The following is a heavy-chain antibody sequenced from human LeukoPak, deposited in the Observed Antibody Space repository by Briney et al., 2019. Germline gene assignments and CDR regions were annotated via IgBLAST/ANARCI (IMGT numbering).Heavy chain of an antibody. V-gene: IGHV3-23*01. CDR3: AKGQEYYDILTGYDY. D-gene: IGHD3-9*01. CDR1: GFTFSSYG. J-gene: IGHJ4*02. CDR2: ISGSGGST. Sequence: GGSLRLSCAASGFTFSSYGMSWVRQAPGKGLEWVSAISGSGGSTYYADSVEGRFTISRDNSKNTLYLQMNSLRAEDTAVYYCAKGQEYYDILTGYDYWGQGTLVTVSS.